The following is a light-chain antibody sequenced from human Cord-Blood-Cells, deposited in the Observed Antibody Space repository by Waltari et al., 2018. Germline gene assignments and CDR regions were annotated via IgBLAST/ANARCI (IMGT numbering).Light chain of an antibody. Sequence: QSALTQPASVSGSPGQSITISCTGTSSDVGGYNYVSWYQQHPGKAPKLMIYDVSGRPSGVSNRFSGSKSGNTASLTISGLQAEDEADYYCSSYTSSSTLVFGTGTKVTVL. J-gene: IGLJ1*01. CDR2: DVS. CDR3: SSYTSSSTLV. V-gene: IGLV2-14*01. CDR1: SSDVGGYNY.